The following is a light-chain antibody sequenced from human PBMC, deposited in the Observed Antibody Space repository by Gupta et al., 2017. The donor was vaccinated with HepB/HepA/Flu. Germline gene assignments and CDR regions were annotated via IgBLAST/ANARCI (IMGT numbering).Light chain of an antibody. CDR3: QQRSNWPPWT. CDR1: QSISSY. CDR2: EAS. Sequence: PGERATLSCRASQSISSYLAWYQQKPGQAPRLLIYEASNRATGIPARFSGSGSGTDFTLTISSREPEDFAVYYCQQRSNWPPWTFGQGTKVEIK. J-gene: IGKJ1*01. V-gene: IGKV3-11*01.